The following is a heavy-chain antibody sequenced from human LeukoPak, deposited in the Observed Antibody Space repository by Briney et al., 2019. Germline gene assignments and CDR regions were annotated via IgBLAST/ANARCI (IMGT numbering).Heavy chain of an antibody. CDR2: INPHSGGT. CDR3: AREMTTELLGCFDP. J-gene: IGHJ5*02. CDR1: GYTFTDYY. Sequence: ASVKVSCKASGYTFTDYYMHWVRQAPGQGLEWMGWINPHSGGTNFAQNFQDRVTVTRDTSISTAYMELSRLRSDDTAVYYCAREMTTELLGCFDPWGQGTLVTVSS. V-gene: IGHV1-2*02. D-gene: IGHD4-17*01.